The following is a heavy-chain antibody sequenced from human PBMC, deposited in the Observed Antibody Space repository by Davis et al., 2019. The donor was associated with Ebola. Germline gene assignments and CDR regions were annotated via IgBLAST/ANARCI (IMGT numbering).Heavy chain of an antibody. D-gene: IGHD5-24*01. CDR3: ARDLSGDDGY. Sequence: ASVKVSCKASGYTFNNHEINWLRQATGQGLEWMGWVNPSNGGTKYAQQFQGRVIMTRDTSISTAYMELRSLTSDDTAIYYCARDLSGDDGYWGQGTLVVVSS. CDR1: GYTFNNHE. V-gene: IGHV1-2*02. CDR2: VNPSNGGT. J-gene: IGHJ4*02.